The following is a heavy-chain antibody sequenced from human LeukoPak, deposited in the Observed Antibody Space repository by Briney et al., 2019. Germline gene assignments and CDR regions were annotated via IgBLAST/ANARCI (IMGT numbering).Heavy chain of an antibody. V-gene: IGHV3-48*01. Sequence: PGGSLRLSCAASEFTFSSFSMNWVRQAPGKGLEWISYIGSGNNIYYADSVKGRFTISRDNAQGSLFLQMNSLRVEDTSVYYCVRDDQWAFDIWSQGTIVTVSS. CDR3: VRDDQWAFDI. CDR1: EFTFSSFS. J-gene: IGHJ3*02. CDR2: IGSGNNI. D-gene: IGHD2-8*01.